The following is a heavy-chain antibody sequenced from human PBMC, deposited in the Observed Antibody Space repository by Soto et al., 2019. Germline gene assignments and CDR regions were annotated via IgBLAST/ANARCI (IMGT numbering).Heavy chain of an antibody. CDR3: ASGFVVVPAAMRRGDAFDI. Sequence: SETLSLTCSVSDGSISSHYWGWIRQPPGKGLEWIGNIFYTGSTNYNPSLKSRVTISVDTSKNQFSLKLSSVTAADTAVYYCASGFVVVPAAMRRGDAFDIWGQGTMVTVSS. J-gene: IGHJ3*02. D-gene: IGHD2-2*01. V-gene: IGHV4-59*11. CDR2: IFYTGST. CDR1: DGSISSHY.